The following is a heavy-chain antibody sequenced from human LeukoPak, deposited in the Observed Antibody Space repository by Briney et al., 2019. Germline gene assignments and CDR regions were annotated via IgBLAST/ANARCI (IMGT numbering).Heavy chain of an antibody. D-gene: IGHD2-2*01. Sequence: SETLSLTCTVSGDSIRRSAYYWGWIRQSPGKGLEWIGSVYQSGSTYDNPSLKSRVTISVDTSKNQFSLKLSSVTAADTAVYYCAGGEVVPAAMGDYWGQGTLVTVSS. J-gene: IGHJ4*02. CDR3: AGGEVVPAAMGDY. CDR2: VYQSGST. CDR1: GDSIRRSAYY. V-gene: IGHV4-39*07.